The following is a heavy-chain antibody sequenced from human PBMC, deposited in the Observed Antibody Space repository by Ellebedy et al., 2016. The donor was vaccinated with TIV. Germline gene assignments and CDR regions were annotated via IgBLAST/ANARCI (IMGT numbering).Heavy chain of an antibody. V-gene: IGHV3-30*18. Sequence: PGGSLRLSCAASAFTFSIYGMHWVRQAPGKGLEWVAVISYDGSNKYYADSVKGRFTISRDNSKNTMYLQMNSLGAEDTAVYYCAKGRGGSYYSSIDYWGQGTLVTVSS. D-gene: IGHD1-26*01. CDR2: ISYDGSNK. CDR3: AKGRGGSYYSSIDY. CDR1: AFTFSIYG. J-gene: IGHJ4*02.